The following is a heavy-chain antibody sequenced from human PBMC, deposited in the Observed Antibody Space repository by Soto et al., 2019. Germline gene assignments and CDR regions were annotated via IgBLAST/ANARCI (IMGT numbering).Heavy chain of an antibody. CDR3: ARDGSSSWYAQFDY. CDR2: INPNSGGT. J-gene: IGHJ4*02. Sequence: ASVKVSCKASGYTFTGYYMHWVRQAPGQGREWMGWINPNSGGTNYAQKFQGRVTMTRDTSISTAYMELSRLRSDDTAVYYCARDGSSSWYAQFDYWGQGTLVTVS. D-gene: IGHD6-13*01. CDR1: GYTFTGYY. V-gene: IGHV1-2*02.